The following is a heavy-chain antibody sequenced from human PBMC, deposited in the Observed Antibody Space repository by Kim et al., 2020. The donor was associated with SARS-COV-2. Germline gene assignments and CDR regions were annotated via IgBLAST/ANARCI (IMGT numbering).Heavy chain of an antibody. J-gene: IGHJ4*02. CDR2: ISGSGGST. D-gene: IGHD3-3*01. CDR3: AKGGPVGITIFGVGDFDY. CDR1: GFTFSSYA. V-gene: IGHV3-23*01. Sequence: GGSLRLSCAASGFTFSSYAMSWVRQAPGKGLEWVSAISGSGGSTYYADSVKGRFTISRDNSKNTLYLQMNSLRAEDTAVYYCAKGGPVGITIFGVGDFDYWGQGTLVTVSS.